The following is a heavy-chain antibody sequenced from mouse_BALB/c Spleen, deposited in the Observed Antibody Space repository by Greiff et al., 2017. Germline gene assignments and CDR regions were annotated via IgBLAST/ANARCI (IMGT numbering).Heavy chain of an antibody. CDR2: IRNKANGYTT. CDR3: ARDRENDEGLDY. D-gene: IGHD2-12*01. V-gene: IGHV7-3*02. Sequence: EVNLVESGGGLVQPGGSLRLSCATSGFTFTDYYMSWVRQPPGKALEWLGFIRNKANGYTTEYSASVKGRFTISRDNSQSILYLQMNTLRAEDSATYYCARDRENDEGLDYWGQGTSVTVSS. J-gene: IGHJ4*01. CDR1: GFTFTDYY.